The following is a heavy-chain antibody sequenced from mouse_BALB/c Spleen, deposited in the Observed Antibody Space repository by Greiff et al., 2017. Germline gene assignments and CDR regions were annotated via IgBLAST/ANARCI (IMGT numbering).Heavy chain of an antibody. J-gene: IGHJ3*01. CDR3: AKSPNWESWFAY. CDR2: IDPANGNT. Sequence: EVQVVESGAELVKPGASVKLSCTASGFNIKDTYMHWVKQRPEQGLEWIGRIDPANGNTKYDPKFQGKATITADTSSNTAYLQLSSLTSEDTAVYYCAKSPNWESWFAYWGQGTLVTVSA. CDR1: GFNIKDTY. V-gene: IGHV14-3*02. D-gene: IGHD4-1*01.